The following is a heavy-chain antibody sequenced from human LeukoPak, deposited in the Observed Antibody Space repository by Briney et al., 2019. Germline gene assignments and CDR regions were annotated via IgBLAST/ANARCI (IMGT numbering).Heavy chain of an antibody. J-gene: IGHJ5*02. CDR2: INHSGST. CDR3: ARGGYYGSGNDFRFDP. V-gene: IGHV4-34*01. CDR1: GGSFSGYY. D-gene: IGHD3-10*01. Sequence: MASETLSLTCAVYGGSFSGYYWSWIRQPPGKGLEWIGEINHSGSTNYNPSLKSRVTISVETSKNQFSLKLKSVTAADTAVYYCARGGYYGSGNDFRFDPWGQGTLVTVSS.